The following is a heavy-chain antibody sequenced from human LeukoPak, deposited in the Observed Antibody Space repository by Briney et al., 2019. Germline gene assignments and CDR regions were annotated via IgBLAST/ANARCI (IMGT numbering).Heavy chain of an antibody. CDR3: ARGIDGALDY. Sequence: GGSLRLSCAASGFTFSSYAMIWVRQSPGKGPEWLSEINHNGFHTFYADSLKGRLTVSRENSQNTLSLQMTSLRPDDTAIYYCARGIDGALDYWGQGILVTVSS. CDR2: INHNGFHT. V-gene: IGHV3-23*01. D-gene: IGHD3-10*01. J-gene: IGHJ4*02. CDR1: GFTFSSYA.